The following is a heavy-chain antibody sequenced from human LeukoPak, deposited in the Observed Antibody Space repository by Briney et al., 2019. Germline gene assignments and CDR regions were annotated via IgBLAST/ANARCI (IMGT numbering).Heavy chain of an antibody. CDR2: ISGSGGST. J-gene: IGHJ4*02. V-gene: IGHV3-23*01. CDR1: GFTFSDYA. D-gene: IGHD3-16*02. Sequence: GGSLRLSCAASGFTFSDYAMSWVRQAPGKGLEWVSGISGSGGSTYYADSVKGRFTISRDNSENTLYLQMNSLRAEDTAVYSCAKSSTVNVWGTYRFAFWGQGTLVTVSS. CDR3: AKSSTVNVWGTYRFAF.